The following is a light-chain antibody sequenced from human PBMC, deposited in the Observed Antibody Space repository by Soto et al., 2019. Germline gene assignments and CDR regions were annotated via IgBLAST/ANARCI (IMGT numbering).Light chain of an antibody. CDR1: QGVSAY. J-gene: IGKJ2*01. CDR2: AAS. CDR3: QQSYRTPHT. Sequence: DIQMTQSPSSLSASVGDRVTITCRASQGVSAYLLWYQQRQGRAPKLLIYAASTLLSGVPSSFSGSGSGTNFTLTSSRLQPEDFATYYWQQSYRTPHTFGQGTKLETK. V-gene: IGKV1-39*01.